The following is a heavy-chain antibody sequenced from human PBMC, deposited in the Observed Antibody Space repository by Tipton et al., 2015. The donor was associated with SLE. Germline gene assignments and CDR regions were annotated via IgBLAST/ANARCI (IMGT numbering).Heavy chain of an antibody. CDR3: ARRRYFDY. CDR2: INHSGST. J-gene: IGHJ4*02. Sequence: TLSLTCTVSGGSISSSSYYWSWIRQPPGKGLEWIGEINHSGSTNYNPSLKSRVTISVDTSKNQFSLKLSSVTAADTAVYYCARRRYFDYWGQGTLVTVSS. V-gene: IGHV4-39*07. CDR1: GGSISSSSYY.